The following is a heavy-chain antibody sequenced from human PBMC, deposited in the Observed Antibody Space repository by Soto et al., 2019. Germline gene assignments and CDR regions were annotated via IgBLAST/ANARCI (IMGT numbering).Heavy chain of an antibody. CDR3: AREEYYYGSGAFFDY. J-gene: IGHJ4*02. V-gene: IGHV1-69*08. CDR2: IIPILGIA. Sequence: QVQLVQSGAEVKKPGSSVKVSCKASGGTFSSYTISWVRQAPGQGLEWMGRIIPILGIANYAQKCQSRVTINADKTTSTAYMELSSLRSEDTAVYYCAREEYYYGSGAFFDYWGQGTLVTVSS. CDR1: GGTFSSYT. D-gene: IGHD3-10*01.